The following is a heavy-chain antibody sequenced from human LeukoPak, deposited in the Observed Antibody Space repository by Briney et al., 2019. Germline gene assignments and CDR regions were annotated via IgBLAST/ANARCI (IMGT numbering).Heavy chain of an antibody. CDR1: GFTFSSYW. CDR3: ARDVSSGTGGCFDYWGQGV. J-gene: IGHJ4*02. V-gene: IGHV3-7*04. CDR2: IKQDGSEK. Sequence: GGSLRLSCAASGFTFSSYWMSWVRQAPGKGLEWVANIKQDGSEKYYVDSVKGRFTISRDNAKNSLYLQMNSLRAEDTAVYYCARDVSSGTGGCFDYWGQGVWGQGTLVTVSS. D-gene: IGHD1-14*01.